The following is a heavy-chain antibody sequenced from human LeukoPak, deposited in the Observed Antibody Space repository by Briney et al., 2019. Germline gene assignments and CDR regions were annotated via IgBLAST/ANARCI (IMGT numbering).Heavy chain of an antibody. Sequence: GASVKVSCKASGYTFTDYYMHWVRQAPGQGLEWMGWINPNSGGTNYAQKFQGRVTMTRDTSISTAYMELSRLRSDDTAVYYCARGDDSSGWTLVDYWGQGTLVTVSS. CDR2: INPNSGGT. CDR3: ARGDDSSGWTLVDY. J-gene: IGHJ4*02. CDR1: GYTFTDYY. D-gene: IGHD6-19*01. V-gene: IGHV1-2*02.